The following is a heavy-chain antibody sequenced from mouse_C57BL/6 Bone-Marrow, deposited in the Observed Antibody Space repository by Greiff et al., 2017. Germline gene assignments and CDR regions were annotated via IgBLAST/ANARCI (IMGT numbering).Heavy chain of an antibody. CDR2: IYPGDGDT. CDR3: ARGITTVVATDWYFDV. J-gene: IGHJ1*03. D-gene: IGHD1-1*01. CDR1: GYAFSSYW. V-gene: IGHV1-80*01. Sequence: VKLMESGAELVKPGASVKISCKASGYAFSSYWMNWVKQRPGTGLEWIGQIYPGDGDTNYNGKFKGKATLTADKSSSTAYMQLSSMTSEDSAVYCCARGITTVVATDWYFDVWGTGTTVNVSS.